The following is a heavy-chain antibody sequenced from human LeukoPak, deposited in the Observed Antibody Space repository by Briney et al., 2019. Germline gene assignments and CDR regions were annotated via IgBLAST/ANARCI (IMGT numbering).Heavy chain of an antibody. CDR3: ARGASDSSGYYYVPFDP. D-gene: IGHD3-22*01. Sequence: SETLSLTCAVYGGSFSGYYWSWIRLPPGKGLEWIGEINHSGSTNYNPSLKSRVTISVDTSKNQFSLKLSSVTAADTAVYYCARGASDSSGYYYVPFDPWGQGTLVTVSS. CDR1: GGSFSGYY. CDR2: INHSGST. V-gene: IGHV4-34*01. J-gene: IGHJ5*02.